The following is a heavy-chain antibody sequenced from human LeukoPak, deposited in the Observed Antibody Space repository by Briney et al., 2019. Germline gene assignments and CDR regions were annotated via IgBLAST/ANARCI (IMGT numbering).Heavy chain of an antibody. D-gene: IGHD3-22*01. CDR3: ARYYYHSSAYYHDY. V-gene: IGHV3-11*01. Sequence: PGRSLRLSCAASGFTFSDYYMSWIRQAPGKGLEWVSHISGSGGDIYYADSVQGRFTISRDNAKNSLYLQMNSLRAEDTAVYYCARYYYHSSAYYHDYWGQGTLVTVSS. CDR1: GFTFSDYY. CDR2: ISGSGGDI. J-gene: IGHJ4*02.